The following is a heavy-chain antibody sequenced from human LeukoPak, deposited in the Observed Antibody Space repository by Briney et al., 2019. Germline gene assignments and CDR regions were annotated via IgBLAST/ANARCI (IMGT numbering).Heavy chain of an antibody. D-gene: IGHD6-13*01. CDR1: GFTFSSYS. Sequence: GGSLRLSCAASGFTFSSYSMNWVRQAPGKGLEWVSSISSSSGYIYYADSVKGRFTISRDNTKNSLYLQMNSLRAEDTAVYYCARSHGYSSSYFDYWGQGTLVTVSS. V-gene: IGHV3-21*01. J-gene: IGHJ4*02. CDR2: ISSSSGYI. CDR3: ARSHGYSSSYFDY.